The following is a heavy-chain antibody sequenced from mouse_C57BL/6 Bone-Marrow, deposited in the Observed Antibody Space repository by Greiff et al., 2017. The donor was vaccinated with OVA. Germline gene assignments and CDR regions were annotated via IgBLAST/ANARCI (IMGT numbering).Heavy chain of an antibody. D-gene: IGHD2-5*01. J-gene: IGHJ1*03. CDR1: GYTFTSYW. CDR2: IDPSDSYT. V-gene: IGHV1-59*01. CDR3: ASGDYSNFYWYFDV. Sequence: VQLQQPGAELVRPGTSVKLSCKASGYTFTSYWMHWVKQRPGQGLEWIGVIDPSDSYTNYNQKFKGKATLTVDTSSSTAYMQLSSLTSEDSAVYYCASGDYSNFYWYFDVWGTGTTVTVSS.